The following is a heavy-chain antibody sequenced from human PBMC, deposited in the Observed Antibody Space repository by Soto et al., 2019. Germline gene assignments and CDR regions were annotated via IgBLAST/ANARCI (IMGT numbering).Heavy chain of an antibody. CDR1: GDSVSSNSAA. V-gene: IGHV6-1*01. CDR3: AREWGSGWYGSDGIDV. Sequence: SQTLSLTCAIPGDSVSSNSAAWNWIRQSPSRGPEWLGRTYHRSKWYNDYAVSVKSRITINPDTSKNHFSLQLNSVTPEDTAVYYCAREWGSGWYGSDGIDVWGQGTTVTVSS. D-gene: IGHD6-19*01. CDR2: TYHRSKWYN. J-gene: IGHJ6*02.